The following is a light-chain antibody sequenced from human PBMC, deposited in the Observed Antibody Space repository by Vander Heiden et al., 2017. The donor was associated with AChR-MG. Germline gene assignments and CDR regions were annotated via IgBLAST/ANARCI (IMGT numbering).Light chain of an antibody. CDR3: TSSASASSPLL. CDR1: SADVVGYSY. Sequence: QSSLTHPPSASGSPGQSITISCTGTSADVVGYSYVSWYQHHPGKSSKLIVSEVSNRPPGGSNRFSASKSGNTASLTISGRKAEDDAHYYCTSSASASSPLLFGGGTKLTVL. J-gene: IGLJ2*01. CDR2: EVS. V-gene: IGLV2-14*01.